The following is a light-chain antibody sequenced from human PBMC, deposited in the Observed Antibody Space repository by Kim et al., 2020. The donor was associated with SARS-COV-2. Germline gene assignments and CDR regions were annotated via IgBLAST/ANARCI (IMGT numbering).Light chain of an antibody. Sequence: AIQLTQSPSSLSASVGDRVIITCRASQGISSALAWYQQKPGKGPKLLIYDASSLESGVPSRFSGSGSGTDFTLTISSLQPEDFATYYCQQFNNSTPSTFGQGTRLEIK. J-gene: IGKJ5*01. CDR1: QGISSA. CDR2: DAS. CDR3: QQFNNSTPST. V-gene: IGKV1D-13*01.